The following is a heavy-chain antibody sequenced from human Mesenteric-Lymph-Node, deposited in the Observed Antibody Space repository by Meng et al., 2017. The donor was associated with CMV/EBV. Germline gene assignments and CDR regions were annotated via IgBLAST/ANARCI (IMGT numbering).Heavy chain of an antibody. CDR3: APSGSEFDF. CDR1: GFTFSIYG. CDR2: IRHDGRSK. Sequence: GGPLRLSCAASGFTFSIYGMHWVRQAPGKGLEWVAFIRHDGRSKYYADSVKGRLTISRDNSKNTMYLQMNSLRPEDTAVYYCAPSGSEFDFWGQGTLVTVSS. J-gene: IGHJ4*02. D-gene: IGHD1-26*01. V-gene: IGHV3-30*02.